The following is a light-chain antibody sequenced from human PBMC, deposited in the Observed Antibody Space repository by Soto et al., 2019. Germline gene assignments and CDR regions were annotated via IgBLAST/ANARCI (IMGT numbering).Light chain of an antibody. V-gene: IGKV3D-11*02. CDR1: QTITSN. CDR3: QQRFNWQVT. CDR2: DAS. Sequence: VRPQTPDTLSVSPGNTVTLSCMANQTITSNLAWYQQKPGQAPRLLIYDASNRATGIPARFSGSGSGTDFTLTISSLEPEDFVVYYCQQRFNWQVTFGQGTLLEVK. J-gene: IGKJ5*01.